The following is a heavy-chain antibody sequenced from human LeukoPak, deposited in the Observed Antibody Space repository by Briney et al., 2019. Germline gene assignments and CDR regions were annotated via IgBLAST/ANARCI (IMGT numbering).Heavy chain of an antibody. CDR2: INNDGSYA. J-gene: IGHJ4*02. CDR3: ARINYEGDS. D-gene: IGHD3-16*01. CDR1: GFTFSSYW. Sequence: PGGSLRLSCVASGFTFSSYWLHWVRQAPGKGLVWVSYINNDGSYATYAESVKGRFTISRDNAKNTLFLQMNSLRAEDTAVYYCARINYEGDSWGQGTLVTVSS. V-gene: IGHV3-74*01.